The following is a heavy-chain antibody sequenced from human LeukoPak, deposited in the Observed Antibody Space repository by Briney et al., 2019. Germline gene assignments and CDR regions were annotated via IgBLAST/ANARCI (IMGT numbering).Heavy chain of an antibody. CDR1: GGTFSSYA. V-gene: IGHV1-69*13. CDR3: ARDLGNPGGGFDY. D-gene: IGHD3-16*01. CDR2: IIPIFGTA. J-gene: IGHJ4*02. Sequence: SVKVSCKASGGTFSSYAISWVRQAPGQGLEWMGGIIPIFGTANYAQKFQGRVTITADESTSTAYMELSSLRSEGTAVYYCARDLGNPGGGFDYWGQGTLVTVSS.